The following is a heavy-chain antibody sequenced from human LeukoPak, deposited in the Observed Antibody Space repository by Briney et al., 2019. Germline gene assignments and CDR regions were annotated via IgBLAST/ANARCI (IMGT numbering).Heavy chain of an antibody. CDR2: IYDSGST. V-gene: IGHV4-59*08. Sequence: SETLSLTCTVSGGSISSYYWSWIRQPPGKGLEWIGYIYDSGSTNYNPSLTSRVTISVDTSKNQFSLKLSSVTAADTAVYYCGRHTYYYDSSGYLDRRADAFDIWGQGTMVTVSS. CDR3: GRHTYYYDSSGYLDRRADAFDI. D-gene: IGHD3-22*01. CDR1: GGSISSYY. J-gene: IGHJ3*02.